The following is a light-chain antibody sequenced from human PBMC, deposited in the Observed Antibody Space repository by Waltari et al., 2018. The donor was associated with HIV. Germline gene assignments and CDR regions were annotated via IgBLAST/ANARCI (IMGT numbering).Light chain of an antibody. CDR1: QSISIY. CDR3: QQSFDVPLV. CDR2: DAS. V-gene: IGKV1-39*01. Sequence: DIQMTQPPSSLSASVVDRVHISCRASQSISIYLNWYQQKPGKAPNLLIYDASSLQSGLPSRFSGSGSGTDFTLTITDLQPEDFATYFCQQSFDVPLVFGPGTKVD. J-gene: IGKJ3*01.